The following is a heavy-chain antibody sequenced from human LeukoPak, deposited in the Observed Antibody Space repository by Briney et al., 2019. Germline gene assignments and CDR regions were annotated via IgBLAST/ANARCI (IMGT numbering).Heavy chain of an antibody. CDR1: GGSISSYY. V-gene: IGHV4-4*07. J-gene: IGHJ4*02. CDR3: ARGAEYYAIWRGYAGYSDY. CDR2: IYTSGST. D-gene: IGHD3-3*01. Sequence: SSETLSLTCTVSGGSISSYYWSWIRQPAGKGLEWIGRIYTSGSTNYNPSLKSRVTISVDTSKNQFSLKLNSVTAADTAVYFCARGAEYYAIWRGYAGYSDYWGQGISVTVSS.